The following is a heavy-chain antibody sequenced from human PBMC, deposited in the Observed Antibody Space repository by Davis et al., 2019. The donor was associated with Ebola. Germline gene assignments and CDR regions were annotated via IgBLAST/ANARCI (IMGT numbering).Heavy chain of an antibody. CDR2: ISYDGSNK. J-gene: IGHJ4*02. CDR1: GFTFRSYG. Sequence: GESLKISCAASGFTFRSYGMHWVRQAPGKGLEWVAVISYDGSNKYYADSVKGRFTISRDNSKNTLYLQVNSLRADDTALYYCAKDGYSSTWPYYFDYWGQGTLVTVSS. D-gene: IGHD6-13*01. V-gene: IGHV3-33*05. CDR3: AKDGYSSTWPYYFDY.